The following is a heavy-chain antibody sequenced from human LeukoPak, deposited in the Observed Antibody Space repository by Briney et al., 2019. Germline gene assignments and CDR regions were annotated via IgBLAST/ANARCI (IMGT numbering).Heavy chain of an antibody. CDR2: IYTSGST. CDR1: GGSISSYY. CDR3: ASDPSNYYYMDV. Sequence: SETLSLTCTVSGGSISSYYWSWIRQPAGKGLEWVGRIYTSGSTNYNPSLKSRVTMSVDTSKNQFSLKLSSVTAADTAVYYCASDPSNYYYMDVWGKGTTVTVSS. V-gene: IGHV4-4*07. J-gene: IGHJ6*03.